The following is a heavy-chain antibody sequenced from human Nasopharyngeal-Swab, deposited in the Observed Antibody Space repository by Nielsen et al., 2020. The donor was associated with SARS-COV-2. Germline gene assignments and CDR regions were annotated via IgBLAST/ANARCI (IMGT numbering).Heavy chain of an antibody. CDR1: GFTFSSYG. J-gene: IGHJ4*02. CDR3: ARGQRDQYYDFWSGYWPLYYFDI. CDR2: IKQDGSEK. V-gene: IGHV3-7*01. Sequence: GGSLRLSCAASGFTFSSYGMHWVRQAPGKGLEWVANIKQDGSEKYYVDSVKGRFTVSRDNAKNSLYLQMNSLRAEDTAVYYCARGQRDQYYDFWSGYWPLYYFDIWGQGTLVTVSS. D-gene: IGHD3-3*01.